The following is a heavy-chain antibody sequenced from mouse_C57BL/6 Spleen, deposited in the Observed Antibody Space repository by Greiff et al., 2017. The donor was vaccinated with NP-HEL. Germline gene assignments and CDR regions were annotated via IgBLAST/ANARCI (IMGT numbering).Heavy chain of an antibody. CDR2: ISNGGGST. D-gene: IGHD1-1*01. J-gene: IGHJ4*01. CDR3: ARGITTVSY. V-gene: IGHV5-12*01. CDR1: GFTFSDYY. Sequence: DVMLVESGGGLVQPGGSLKLSCAASGFTFSDYYMYWVRQTPEKRLEWVAYISNGGGSTYYPDTVKGRFTISRDNAKNTLYLQMSRLKSEDTAMYYWARGITTVSYWGQGTSVTVSS.